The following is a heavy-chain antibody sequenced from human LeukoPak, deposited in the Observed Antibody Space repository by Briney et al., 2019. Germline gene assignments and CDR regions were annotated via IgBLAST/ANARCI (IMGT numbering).Heavy chain of an antibody. CDR3: ARGPTIFGVVIRTNDNWFDP. V-gene: IGHV1-2*02. CDR2: INPNSGGT. J-gene: IGHJ5*02. CDR1: GYTFTGYY. D-gene: IGHD3-3*01. Sequence: ASVKVSRKASGYTFTGYYMHWVRQAPGQGLEWMGWINPNSGGTNYAQKFQGRVTMTRDTSISTAYMELSRLRSDDTAVYYCARGPTIFGVVIRTNDNWFDPWGQGTLVTVSS.